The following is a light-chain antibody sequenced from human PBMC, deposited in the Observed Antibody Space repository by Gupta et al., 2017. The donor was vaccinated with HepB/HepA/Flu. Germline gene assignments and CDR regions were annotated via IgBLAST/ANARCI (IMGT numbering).Light chain of an antibody. CDR2: EVS. Sequence: QSALTQPPAVSGSPGQSVTISCTGISDDVGSYNRVSWYQQSPGTVPKLMIFEVSNRPSRVPYRLSGSNSGNTAFLAISGLQAEDEAYYYCRSYTSSIVTFGGGTKLTVL. CDR3: RSYTSSIVT. V-gene: IGLV2-18*02. CDR1: SDDVGSYNR. J-gene: IGLJ2*01.